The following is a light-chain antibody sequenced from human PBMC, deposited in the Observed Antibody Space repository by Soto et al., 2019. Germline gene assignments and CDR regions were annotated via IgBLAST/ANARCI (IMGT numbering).Light chain of an antibody. CDR3: QQYHSSRWT. J-gene: IGKJ1*01. Sequence: EIVLTQSPGTLSLSPGERATLSCRASQSVSSSYLGWYQQKPGQAPRLLIYGASSRATGIPDGFSGSGSGTDFTLTISRLEPEDFAVYYCQQYHSSRWTFGQGTKVEIK. V-gene: IGKV3-20*01. CDR1: QSVSSSY. CDR2: GAS.